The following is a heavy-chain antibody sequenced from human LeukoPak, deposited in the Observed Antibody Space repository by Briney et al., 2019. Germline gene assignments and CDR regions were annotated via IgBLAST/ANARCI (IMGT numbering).Heavy chain of an antibody. V-gene: IGHV4-39*07. CDR2: IYTSGST. D-gene: IGHD3-3*01. Sequence: SETLSLTCTVSGGSISSSSYYWGWIRQPPGKGLEWIGSIYTSGSTNYNPPLKSRVTMSVDTSKNQFSLKLSSVTAADTAVYYCARDQEWDDFSDAFDIWGQGTMVTVSS. CDR1: GGSISSSSYY. CDR3: ARDQEWDDFSDAFDI. J-gene: IGHJ3*02.